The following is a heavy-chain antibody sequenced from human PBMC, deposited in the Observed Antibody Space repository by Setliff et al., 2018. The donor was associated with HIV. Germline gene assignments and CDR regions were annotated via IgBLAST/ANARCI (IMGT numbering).Heavy chain of an antibody. CDR2: INAGDDNT. D-gene: IGHD4-17*01. J-gene: IGHJ4*02. Sequence: ASVKVSCKASGYTFSTNAIHWVRQAPGQRLEWMGYINAGDDNTRYSQKFQGRVTITRDTSANTAYMELSSLRSDDTAMYYCARPGGSYGDYGWYLRFWGQGTLVTVSS. V-gene: IGHV1-3*01. CDR1: GYTFSTNA. CDR3: ARPGGSYGDYGWYLRF.